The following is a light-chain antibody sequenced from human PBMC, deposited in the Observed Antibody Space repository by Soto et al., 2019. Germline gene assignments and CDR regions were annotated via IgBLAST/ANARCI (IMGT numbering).Light chain of an antibody. CDR1: QSVSSNY. CDR2: GAS. V-gene: IGKV3-20*01. J-gene: IGKJ1*01. CDR3: QQYGSLPCT. Sequence: DIVLTQSPGTLSLSPGERATLSCRASQSVSSNYLAWYQQKPGQAPRLLIYGASTRATGVPDRFSGSGSGTDFTLTISRLEPEDFAVYHCQQYGSLPCTFGQGTKVEIK.